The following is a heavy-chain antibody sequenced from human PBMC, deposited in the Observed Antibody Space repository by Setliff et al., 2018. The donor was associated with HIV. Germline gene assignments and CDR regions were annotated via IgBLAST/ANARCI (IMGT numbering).Heavy chain of an antibody. V-gene: IGHV3-48*01. J-gene: IGHJ5*02. D-gene: IGHD3-22*01. Sequence: GGSLRLSCAASGFTFSAYRMNWVRQAPGKGLEWVSSISSSGNTRYYADAVKGRFTISRDNAKNSLYLQMNSLGAEDTAVYYCAKSYFDRSGYLGSWGQGTLVTVSS. CDR3: AKSYFDRSGYLGS. CDR2: ISSSGNTR. CDR1: GFTFSAYR.